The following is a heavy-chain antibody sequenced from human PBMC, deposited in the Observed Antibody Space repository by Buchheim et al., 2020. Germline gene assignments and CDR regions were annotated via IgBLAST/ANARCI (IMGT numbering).Heavy chain of an antibody. CDR2: IFHTGST. D-gene: IGHD4-17*01. Sequence: LQLQESGPGLVKPSETLSLTCTVSGGSIITSSYYWGWIRQPPGKGLEWIGSIFHTGSTYYKPSLKRRVTLSLDKSENQFSLTLSDVTAADTATYFCATHTTVTSLPPTHSYYGLDVWGQGT. CDR1: GGSIITSSYY. V-gene: IGHV4-39*01. J-gene: IGHJ6*02. CDR3: ATHTTVTSLPPTHSYYGLDV.